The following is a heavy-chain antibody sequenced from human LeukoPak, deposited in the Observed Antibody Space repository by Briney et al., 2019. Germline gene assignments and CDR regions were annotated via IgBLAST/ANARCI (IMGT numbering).Heavy chain of an antibody. CDR1: GGSFNGYY. CDR2: INHSGST. V-gene: IGHV4-34*01. CDR3: AFGGSYYRY. D-gene: IGHD1-26*01. J-gene: IGHJ4*02. Sequence: SETLSLTCAVYGGSFNGYYWSWIRQPPGKGLEWIGEINHSGSTNYNPSLKSRVTISVDTSKNQFSLKLSSVTAADTAVYYCAFGGSYYRYWGQGTLVTVSS.